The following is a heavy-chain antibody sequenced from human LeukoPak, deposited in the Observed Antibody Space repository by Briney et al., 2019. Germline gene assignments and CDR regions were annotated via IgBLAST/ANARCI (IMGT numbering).Heavy chain of an antibody. Sequence: SETLSLTCAVYGGSFSGYYWSWIRQPPVKGLEWIGEINHSGSTNYNPSLKSRVTISVDTSKNQFSLKLSSVTAADTAMYYCARGALSDYWGQGTLVTASS. CDR1: GGSFSGYY. J-gene: IGHJ4*02. V-gene: IGHV4-34*01. CDR3: ARGALSDY. CDR2: INHSGST.